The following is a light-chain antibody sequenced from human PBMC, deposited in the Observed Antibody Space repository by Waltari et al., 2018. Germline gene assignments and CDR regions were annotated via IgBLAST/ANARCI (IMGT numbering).Light chain of an antibody. CDR1: RSDVGWYNY. CDR2: DVS. CDR3: SSYTSSSTV. Sequence: QSALTQPASVSGSPGQSITISCTGTRSDVGWYNYFSWYQQHPGKAPKLMIYDVSKRPSGVSNRFSGSKSGNTASLTISGLQAEDEADYYCSSYTSSSTVFGGGTKLTVL. V-gene: IGLV2-14*01. J-gene: IGLJ3*02.